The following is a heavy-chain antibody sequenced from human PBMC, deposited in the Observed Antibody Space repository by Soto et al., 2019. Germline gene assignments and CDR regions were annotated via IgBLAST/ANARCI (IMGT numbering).Heavy chain of an antibody. CDR3: ARDSVLRFLEWSLPFDY. Sequence: GGSLRLSCAASGFTFDDYAMHWVRQAPGKGLEWVSCISRSSSSIYYADSVKGRFTISRDNAKNSLYLQMNSLRAEDTAVYYCARDSVLRFLEWSLPFDYWGQGTLVTVSS. D-gene: IGHD3-3*01. CDR1: GFTFDDYA. CDR2: ISRSSSSI. J-gene: IGHJ4*02. V-gene: IGHV3-9*01.